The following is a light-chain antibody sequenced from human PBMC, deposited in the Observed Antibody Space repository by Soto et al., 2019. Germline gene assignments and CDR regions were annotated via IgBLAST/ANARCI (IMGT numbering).Light chain of an antibody. J-gene: IGLJ1*01. CDR3: SSYTCCSSTHV. CDR1: SSDVGGYNY. CDR2: EVS. Sequence: QSALTQPASVSGSPGQSITISCTGTSSDVGGYNYVSWYQQHPGKAPRLMIYEVSNRPSGLSNRVSGSNSGNTPSLTISVPEAEDEADYYCSSYTCCSSTHVFCTGTKVTV. V-gene: IGLV2-14*01.